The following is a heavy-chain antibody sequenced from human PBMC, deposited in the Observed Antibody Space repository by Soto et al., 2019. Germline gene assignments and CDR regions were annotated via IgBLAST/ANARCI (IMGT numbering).Heavy chain of an antibody. CDR3: AAAPADSSGNYGGFDY. CDR2: IVVGSGNT. CDR1: GFTFTSSA. Sequence: ASVKVSCKASGFTFTSSAVQWVRQARGQRLEWIGWIVVGSGNTNYAQKFQERVTITRDMSTSTAYMELSSLRSEDTAVYYCAAAPADSSGNYGGFDYWGQGTLVTVSS. V-gene: IGHV1-58*01. D-gene: IGHD3-22*01. J-gene: IGHJ4*02.